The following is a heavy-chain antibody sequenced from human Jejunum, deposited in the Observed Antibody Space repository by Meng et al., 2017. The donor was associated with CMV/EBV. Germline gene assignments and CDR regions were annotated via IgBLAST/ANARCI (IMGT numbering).Heavy chain of an antibody. CDR1: GDSY. D-gene: IGHD5-18*01. Sequence: GDSYWSSLRQPPGKGPEWIGYSYYSGNTYYNPSLKSRVTISVDTSKNQFSLRLTSMTAADTAVYYCARGAQLLPPPTYYYYGLDVWGQGTTVTVSS. V-gene: IGHV4-30-4*08. CDR2: SYYSGNT. CDR3: ARGAQLLPPPTYYYYGLDV. J-gene: IGHJ6*02.